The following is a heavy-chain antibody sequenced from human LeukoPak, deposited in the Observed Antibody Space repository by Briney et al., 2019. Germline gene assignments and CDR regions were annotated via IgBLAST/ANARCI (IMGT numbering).Heavy chain of an antibody. V-gene: IGHV3-53*01. CDR3: ARVSRGSGWYYYYMDV. Sequence: GGSLRLSCAVSGFTVSRNYMSWVRQAPGKGLEWVSVIYSGGSTYYADSVKGQFPISRENSKITLYLQMNSLRAEDTAVYYCARVSRGSGWYYYYMDVWGKGTTVTVFS. CDR2: IYSGGST. J-gene: IGHJ6*03. D-gene: IGHD6-19*01. CDR1: GFTVSRNY.